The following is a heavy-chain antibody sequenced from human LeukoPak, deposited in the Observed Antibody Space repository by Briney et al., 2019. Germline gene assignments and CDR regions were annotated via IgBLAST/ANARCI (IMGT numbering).Heavy chain of an antibody. D-gene: IGHD1-26*01. CDR2: IWYDGSNK. J-gene: IGHJ4*02. V-gene: IGHV3-33*01. CDR3: ARGTGAKDY. CDR1: GFTFSSYG. Sequence: GGSLRLSFAASGFTFSSYGMHWVRQAPGKGLEWVAVIWYDGSNKYDADSVKGRFTISRHNSKNTLYLQMNSLRAEDTAVYYCARGTGAKDYWGQGTLVTVSS.